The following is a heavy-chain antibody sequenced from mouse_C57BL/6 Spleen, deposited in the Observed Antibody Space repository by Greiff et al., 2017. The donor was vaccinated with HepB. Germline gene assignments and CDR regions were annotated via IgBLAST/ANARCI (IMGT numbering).Heavy chain of an antibody. V-gene: IGHV1-4*01. D-gene: IGHD1-1*01. J-gene: IGHJ2*01. CDR1: GYTFTSYT. CDR2: INPSSGYT. CDR3: ARGGITTVVAGDY. Sequence: VQLQQSGAELARPGASVKMSCKASGYTFTSYTMHWVKQRPGQGLEWIGYINPSSGYTKYNQKFKDKATLTADKSSSTAYMQLSSLTSEDSAVYYCARGGITTVVAGDYWGQGTTLTVSS.